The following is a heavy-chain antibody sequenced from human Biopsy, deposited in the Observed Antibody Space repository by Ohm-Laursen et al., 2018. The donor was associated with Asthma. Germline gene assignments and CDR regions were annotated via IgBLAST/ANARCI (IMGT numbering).Heavy chain of an antibody. CDR2: IIPIFGIA. CDR3: AREMRAGRGNAFDI. D-gene: IGHD6-19*01. J-gene: IGHJ3*02. CDR1: GGTFSSYA. Sequence: SVKVSCRASGGTFSSYAISWVRQAPGQGLEWMGGIIPIFGIANYAQKFQGRVTITADKSTSTAYMELSSLRSEDTAVYYCAREMRAGRGNAFDIWGQGTMDTVSS. V-gene: IGHV1-69*10.